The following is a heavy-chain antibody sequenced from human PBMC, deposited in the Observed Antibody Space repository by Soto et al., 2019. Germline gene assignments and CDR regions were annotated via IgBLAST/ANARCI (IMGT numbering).Heavy chain of an antibody. CDR3: ARGYYDSSGYDYYYYGMDV. CDR2: IFYSGGT. J-gene: IGHJ6*02. CDR1: GGSLSISTYY. D-gene: IGHD3-22*01. V-gene: IGHV4-39*07. Sequence: SETLSLTCTVSGGSLSISTYYWGWIRQSPGKGLEWIASIFYSGGTYYNPSFKGRATISVDTSKNQFSLKLSSVTAADTAVYYCARGYYDSSGYDYYYYGMDVWGQGTTVTVS.